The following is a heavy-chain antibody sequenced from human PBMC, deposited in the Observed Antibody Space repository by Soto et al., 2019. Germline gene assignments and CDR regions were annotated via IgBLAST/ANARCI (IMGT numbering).Heavy chain of an antibody. D-gene: IGHD3-10*01. V-gene: IGHV4-59*01. CDR3: ARGFYYYGSGTYYPDFDY. J-gene: IGHJ4*02. Sequence: PSETLSLTCTVSGDSISSYDWSWIRQPPGKGLEWIGFFFYSGTTNYNPSLKSRVTMSVDTSKNQFSLKLSSVTAADTAVYYCARGFYYYGSGTYYPDFDYWGQGTLVTVSS. CDR1: GDSISSYD. CDR2: FFYSGTT.